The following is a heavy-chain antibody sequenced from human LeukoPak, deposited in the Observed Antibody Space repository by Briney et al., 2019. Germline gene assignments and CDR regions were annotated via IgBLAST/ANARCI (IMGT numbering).Heavy chain of an antibody. CDR2: IYPGDSDT. V-gene: IGHV5-51*01. D-gene: IGHD3-10*01. CDR3: ARSYGSGSYTTH. J-gene: IGHJ4*02. Sequence: GESLKISFKGSGYSFTSYWIGWVRQMPGKALEWIGIIYPGDSDTRYRPSFQGQVTISVDKSISTAYLQWSSLKASDTAMYYCARSYGSGSYTTHWGQGTLATVSS. CDR1: GYSFTSYW.